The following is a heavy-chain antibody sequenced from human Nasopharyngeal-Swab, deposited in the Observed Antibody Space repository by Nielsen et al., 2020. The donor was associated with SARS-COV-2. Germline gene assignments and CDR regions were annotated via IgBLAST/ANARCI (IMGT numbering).Heavy chain of an antibody. V-gene: IGHV3-11*01. CDR2: ISSSGSTI. CDR1: GFTFSDYY. Sequence: LSLTCAASGFTFSDYYMSWIRQAPGQGLEWVSYISSSGSTIYYADSVKGRFTISRDNAKNSLYLQMNSLRAEDTAVYYCARSHKGYSYGYTNYYGMDVWGQGTTVTVSS. J-gene: IGHJ6*02. CDR3: ARSHKGYSYGYTNYYGMDV. D-gene: IGHD5-18*01.